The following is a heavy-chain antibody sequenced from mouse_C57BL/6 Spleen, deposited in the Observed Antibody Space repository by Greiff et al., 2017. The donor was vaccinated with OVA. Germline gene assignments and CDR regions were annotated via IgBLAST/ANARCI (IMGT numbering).Heavy chain of an antibody. CDR3: ARDPSSYYGSSPSYFDY. V-gene: IGHV5-4*01. CDR1: GFTFSSYA. Sequence: DVKLVESGGGLVKPGGSLKLSCAASGFTFSSYAMSWVRQTPEKRLEWVATISDGGSYTYYPDNVKGRFTISRDNAKNNLYLQMSHLKSEDTAMYYCARDPSSYYGSSPSYFDYWGQGTTLTVSS. D-gene: IGHD1-1*01. J-gene: IGHJ2*01. CDR2: ISDGGSYT.